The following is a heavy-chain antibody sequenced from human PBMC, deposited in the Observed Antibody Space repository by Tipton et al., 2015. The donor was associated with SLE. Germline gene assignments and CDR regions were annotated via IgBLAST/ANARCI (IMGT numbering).Heavy chain of an antibody. CDR1: GFTFDDYT. V-gene: IGHV3-9*01. CDR3: AKERITGTTGNYYGMDV. Sequence: SLRLSCAASGFTFDDYTMHWVRQSPGRGLEWVSSISWASGKLEYADSVKGRFNISRDNAKNSLYLQMDSLRPEDTAFYHCAKERITGTTGNYYGMDVWGQGTTVTVSS. J-gene: IGHJ6*01. D-gene: IGHD1-7*01. CDR2: ISWASGKL.